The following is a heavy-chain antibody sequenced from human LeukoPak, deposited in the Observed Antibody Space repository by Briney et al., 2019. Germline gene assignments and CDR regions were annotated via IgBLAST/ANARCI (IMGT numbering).Heavy chain of an antibody. CDR2: INPNSGGT. D-gene: IGHD3-10*01. CDR1: GYTFTGYY. CDR3: ARGLITMVRGAQD. Sequence: ASVKVSCKASGYTFTGYYMHWVRQAPGQGLEWMGWINPNSGGTNYAQKFQGRVTMTRDTSISTAYMELSRLRSDDTAVYYCARGLITMVRGAQDWGQGTLVTVSS. V-gene: IGHV1-2*02. J-gene: IGHJ4*02.